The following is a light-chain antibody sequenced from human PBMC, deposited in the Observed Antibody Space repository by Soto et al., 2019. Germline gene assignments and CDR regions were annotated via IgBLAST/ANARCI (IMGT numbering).Light chain of an antibody. CDR2: KAS. Sequence: DIQMTQSPSTLSGSVGDRVTITCRASQTISSWSAWYQQKPGKAPKLLIYKASTLKSGVPSRFSGSGSGTEFTLTISSLQPDDFATYYCQQYNSYPWTFGQGTKVDIK. CDR1: QTISSW. J-gene: IGKJ1*01. V-gene: IGKV1-5*03. CDR3: QQYNSYPWT.